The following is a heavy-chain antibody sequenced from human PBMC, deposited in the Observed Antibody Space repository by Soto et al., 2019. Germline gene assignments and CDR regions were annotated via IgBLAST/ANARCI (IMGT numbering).Heavy chain of an antibody. CDR3: ARDRGYSNYDAFDI. Sequence: GGSLRLSCAASGFTFSSYEMNWVRQAPGKGLEWVSYISSSGSTIYYADSVKGRFTISRDNAKNSLYLQMNSLRAEDTAVYYCARDRGYSNYDAFDIWGQGTMVTVSS. CDR1: GFTFSSYE. V-gene: IGHV3-48*03. J-gene: IGHJ3*02. D-gene: IGHD4-4*01. CDR2: ISSSGSTI.